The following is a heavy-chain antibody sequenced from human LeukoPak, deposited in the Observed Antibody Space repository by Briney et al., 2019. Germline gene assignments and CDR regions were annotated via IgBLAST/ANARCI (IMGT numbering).Heavy chain of an antibody. V-gene: IGHV3-48*01. Sequence: GGSLRLPCAASGFTFSSYSMNWVRQAPGKGLEWVSYISSSSSTIYYADSVKGRFTISRDNAKNSLYLQMNSLRAEDTAVYYCARSHVLRFLEWFPNYNWFDPWGQGTLVTVSS. D-gene: IGHD3-3*01. CDR2: ISSSSSTI. CDR1: GFTFSSYS. CDR3: ARSHVLRFLEWFPNYNWFDP. J-gene: IGHJ5*02.